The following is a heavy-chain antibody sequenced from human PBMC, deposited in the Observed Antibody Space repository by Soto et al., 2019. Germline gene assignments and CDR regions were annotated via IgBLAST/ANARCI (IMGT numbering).Heavy chain of an antibody. D-gene: IGHD2-2*01. CDR1: GFTFSSYS. V-gene: IGHV3-21*01. CDR3: ARGSPHYCISPSCHIGGGY. Sequence: EVQLVESGGGLVKPGGSLRLSCAASGFTFSSYSMNWVRQAPGKGLEWVSSISSSSSYIYYADSVKGRFTISRDNAKNSLYLQMNSLRGEDTAVYYCARGSPHYCISPSCHIGGGYWGQGTLVTVSS. CDR2: ISSSSSYI. J-gene: IGHJ4*02.